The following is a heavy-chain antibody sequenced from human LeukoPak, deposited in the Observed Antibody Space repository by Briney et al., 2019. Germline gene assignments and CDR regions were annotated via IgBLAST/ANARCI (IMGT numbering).Heavy chain of an antibody. CDR1: GFTFSSYW. D-gene: IGHD3-9*01. V-gene: IGHV3-7*01. J-gene: IGHJ4*02. CDR3: ARGTYDRGAPGTDYFDY. CDR2: IKQDGSEK. Sequence: SGGSLRLSCAASGFTFSSYWISWVRQAPGKGLEWVANIKQDGSEKYYVDSVKGRFTISRDNAKNSLYLQMNSLRAEDTAVYYCARGTYDRGAPGTDYFDYWGQGTLVTVSS.